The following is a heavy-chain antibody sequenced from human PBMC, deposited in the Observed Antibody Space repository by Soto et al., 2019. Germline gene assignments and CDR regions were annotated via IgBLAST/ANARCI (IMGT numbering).Heavy chain of an antibody. V-gene: IGHV3-23*01. Sequence: SCAASGFTFSSYAMSWVRQAPGKGLEWVSAISGSGGSTYYADSVKGRFTISRDNSKNTLYLQMNSLRAEDTAVYYCAKDRTYYYDSSGYYPNGMDVWGQGTTVTVSS. CDR1: GFTFSSYA. D-gene: IGHD3-22*01. CDR2: ISGSGGST. CDR3: AKDRTYYYDSSGYYPNGMDV. J-gene: IGHJ6*02.